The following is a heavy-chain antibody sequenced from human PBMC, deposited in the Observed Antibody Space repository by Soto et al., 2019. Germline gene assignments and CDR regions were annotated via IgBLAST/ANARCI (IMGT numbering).Heavy chain of an antibody. CDR2: ISYDGSDK. CDR3: AKDSSEGYFDY. J-gene: IGHJ4*02. CDR1: GFTFSNYG. Sequence: SLRLSCAASGFTFSNYGMRWVRQAPGKGLEWVAFISYDGSDKYSADSVKGRFTFSRDNSKSTLYVQMNSLRPEDTALYYCAKDSSEGYFDYWGQGALVTVSS. V-gene: IGHV3-30*18.